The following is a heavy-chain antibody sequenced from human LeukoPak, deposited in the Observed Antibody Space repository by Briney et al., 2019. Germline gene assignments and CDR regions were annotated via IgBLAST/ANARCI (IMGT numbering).Heavy chain of an antibody. Sequence: SETLSLTCAVYGGSFSGYYWSWIRQPPGKGREWIGEINHSGSTNYNPSLKSRVTISVDTSKNQFSLKLSSVTAADTAVYYCARGRFVSSWSNAFDIWGQGTMVTVSS. J-gene: IGHJ3*02. CDR3: ARGRFVSSWSNAFDI. CDR1: GGSFSGYY. D-gene: IGHD6-13*01. CDR2: INHSGST. V-gene: IGHV4-34*01.